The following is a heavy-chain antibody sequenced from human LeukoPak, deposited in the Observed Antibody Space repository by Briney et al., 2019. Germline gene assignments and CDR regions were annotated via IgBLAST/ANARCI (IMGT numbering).Heavy chain of an antibody. Sequence: PGGSLRLSCAASGFTFSNYWMSWVRQAPGKGLEWLANINQDGSEMYYVDSVKRRFTISRDNGKNSLYLQMNSLRAEDTAVYYCARETMVRGDGRAFDIWGQGTMVTVSS. J-gene: IGHJ3*02. CDR2: INQDGSEM. D-gene: IGHD3-10*01. CDR1: GFTFSNYW. CDR3: ARETMVRGDGRAFDI. V-gene: IGHV3-7*01.